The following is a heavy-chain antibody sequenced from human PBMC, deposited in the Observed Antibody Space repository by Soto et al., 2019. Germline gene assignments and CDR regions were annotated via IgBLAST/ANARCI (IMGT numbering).Heavy chain of an antibody. Sequence: SETLSLTCAVYGGSFSGYYWSWIRQPPGKGLEWIGEINHSGSTNYNPSLKSRVTISVDTSKNQFSLKLSSVTAADTAVYYCASVGYASDIYYYYMDVWGKGTTVTVSS. J-gene: IGHJ6*03. CDR1: GGSFSGYY. CDR3: ASVGYASDIYYYYMDV. D-gene: IGHD5-12*01. CDR2: INHSGST. V-gene: IGHV4-34*01.